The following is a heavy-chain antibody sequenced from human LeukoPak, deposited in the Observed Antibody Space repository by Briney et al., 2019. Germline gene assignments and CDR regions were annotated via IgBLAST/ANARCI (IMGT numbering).Heavy chain of an antibody. Sequence: GGTLRLSCAASGFTFSTYAMSWVRQAPGKGLEWVSGISGSGGSTYYADSVKGRFTISRDNAKNTLYLQMNSLRAEDTAVYYCAKDRAYYSDSSGYYLVRAYDYWGQGTLVTVSS. V-gene: IGHV3-23*01. CDR2: ISGSGGST. CDR1: GFTFSTYA. D-gene: IGHD3-22*01. CDR3: AKDRAYYSDSSGYYLVRAYDY. J-gene: IGHJ4*02.